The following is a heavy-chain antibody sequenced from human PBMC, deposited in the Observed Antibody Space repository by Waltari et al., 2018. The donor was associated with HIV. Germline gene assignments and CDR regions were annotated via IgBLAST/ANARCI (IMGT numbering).Heavy chain of an antibody. J-gene: IGHJ4*02. CDR1: GFTFTNYA. D-gene: IGHD3-22*01. V-gene: IGHV3-23*04. CDR2: ISGSGGST. CDR3: AKDDSTGSSGYYPFHY. Sequence: EVQLVESGGGLVQPGGSLRLSCQASGFTFTNYAMNWVREAPVKGLEWVSAISGSGGSTYYADSVKGRFTISRDNSKNTLYLQMNSLRAEDTAVYYCAKDDSTGSSGYYPFHYWGQGTLITVSS.